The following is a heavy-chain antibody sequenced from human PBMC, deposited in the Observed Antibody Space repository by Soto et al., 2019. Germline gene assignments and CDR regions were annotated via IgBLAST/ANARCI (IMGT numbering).Heavy chain of an antibody. Sequence: GGSLRLSCSVSGFTFSSYWMHWVRQAPGKGLVWVSRIKYDGSSTSYADSVKGRVTISRVNAKNTLYLQMSSLGAEDTAVYYCTRDQRTTRYGLDVWGQGTTVTVSS. D-gene: IGHD1-26*01. V-gene: IGHV3-74*01. CDR2: IKYDGSST. CDR1: GFTFSSYW. J-gene: IGHJ6*02. CDR3: TRDQRTTRYGLDV.